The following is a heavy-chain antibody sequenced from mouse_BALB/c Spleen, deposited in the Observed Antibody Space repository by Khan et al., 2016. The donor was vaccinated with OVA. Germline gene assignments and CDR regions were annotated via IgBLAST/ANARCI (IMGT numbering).Heavy chain of an antibody. CDR2: IYPGDDST. J-gene: IGHJ4*01. Sequence: VQLKQSGPELVKPGALVKISCKASGYTFTSYDINWVKQRPGQGLEWIGWIYPGDDSTNYNEKFKGMATLTADKSSNTAYIQLSSLTSENSAVYFCAREGLRGVGLDYWGQGTSVTVSS. V-gene: IGHV1S56*01. CDR3: AREGLRGVGLDY. CDR1: GYTFTSYD. D-gene: IGHD2-4*01.